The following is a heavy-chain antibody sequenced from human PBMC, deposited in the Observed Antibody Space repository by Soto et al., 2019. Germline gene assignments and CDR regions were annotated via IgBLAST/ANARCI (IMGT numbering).Heavy chain of an antibody. V-gene: IGHV1-18*01. Sequence: ASVKVSCKASGYTFTSYGISWVRQAPGQGLEWMGWISAYNGNTNYAQKLQGRVTMTTDTSTSTAYMELRSLRSDDTAVYYCAGDLWDIVVVPAAMDWFDPWGQGTLVTVAS. CDR3: AGDLWDIVVVPAAMDWFDP. J-gene: IGHJ5*02. CDR1: GYTFTSYG. CDR2: ISAYNGNT. D-gene: IGHD2-2*01.